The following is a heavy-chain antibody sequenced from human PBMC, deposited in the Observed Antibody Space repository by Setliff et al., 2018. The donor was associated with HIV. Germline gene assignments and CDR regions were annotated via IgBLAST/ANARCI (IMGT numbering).Heavy chain of an antibody. CDR3: AREAPRYASGAFDM. J-gene: IGHJ3*02. V-gene: IGHV1-46*01. Sequence: GASVKVSCKASGYSFTNYYIHWVRQAPGQGLEWMGVINPSSGDTLYAQNFQGRLTLTTDTSTNTVYLELRSLISDDTAIYYCAREAPRYASGAFDMWGLGTMVTVSS. CDR1: GYSFTNYY. CDR2: INPSSGDT. D-gene: IGHD3-10*01.